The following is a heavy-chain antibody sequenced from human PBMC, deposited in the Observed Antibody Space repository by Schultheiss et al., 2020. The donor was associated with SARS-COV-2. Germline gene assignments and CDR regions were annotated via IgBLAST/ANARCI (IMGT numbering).Heavy chain of an antibody. CDR3: ARKGKFWSGPLPYYYYMDV. D-gene: IGHD3-3*01. V-gene: IGHV3-7*03. CDR1: GFTFSSYW. Sequence: GGSLRLSCAASGFTFSSYWMSWVRQAPGKGLEWVANIKQDGSEKYYVDSVKGRFTISRDNANNSLYLQMNSLRAEDTALYYCARKGKFWSGPLPYYYYMDVWGKGTTVTVSS. J-gene: IGHJ6*03. CDR2: IKQDGSEK.